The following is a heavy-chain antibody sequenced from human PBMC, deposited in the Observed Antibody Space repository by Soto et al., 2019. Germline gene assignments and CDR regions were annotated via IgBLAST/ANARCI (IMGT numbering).Heavy chain of an antibody. CDR3: ARPNCSSTSCSNWFDP. D-gene: IGHD2-2*01. V-gene: IGHV4-34*01. CDR2: INHSGST. Sequence: PSETLSLTCAVYGGSFSGYYWSWIRQPPGKGLEWIGEINHSGSTNYNPSLKSRVTISVDTSKNQFSLKLSSVTAADTAVYYCARPNCSSTSCSNWFDPWGQGTLVTVSS. J-gene: IGHJ5*02. CDR1: GGSFSGYY.